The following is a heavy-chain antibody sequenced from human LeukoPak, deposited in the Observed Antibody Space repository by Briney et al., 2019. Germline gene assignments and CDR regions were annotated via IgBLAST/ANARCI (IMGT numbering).Heavy chain of an antibody. J-gene: IGHJ5*02. Sequence: ASVKVSCKASGYTFTGYYMHWVRQAPGQGLEWMGWINPNSGGTNYAQKFQGRVTMTRDTSISTASMELRSLTSDDTAVYYCARGKKPGVGVAGTGYFFDPWGQGTLVTVSS. CDR3: ARGKKPGVGVAGTGYFFDP. D-gene: IGHD6-19*01. V-gene: IGHV1-2*02. CDR1: GYTFTGYY. CDR2: INPNSGGT.